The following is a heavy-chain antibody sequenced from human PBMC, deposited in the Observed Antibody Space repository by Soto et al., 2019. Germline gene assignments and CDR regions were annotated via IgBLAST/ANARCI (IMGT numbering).Heavy chain of an antibody. CDR3: AREGAADNWFDP. D-gene: IGHD6-13*01. CDR1: GYTFTSYY. CDR2: INPSGGST. Sequence: GASVKVSCKASGYTFTSYYMHWERQAPGQGLEWMGIINPSGGSTSYAQKFQGRVTMTRDTSTSTVYMELSSLRSEDTAVYYCAREGAADNWFDPWGQGTLVTVSS. V-gene: IGHV1-46*01. J-gene: IGHJ5*02.